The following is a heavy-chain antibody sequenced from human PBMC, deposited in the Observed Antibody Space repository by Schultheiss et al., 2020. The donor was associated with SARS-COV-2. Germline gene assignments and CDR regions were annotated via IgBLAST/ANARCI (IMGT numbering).Heavy chain of an antibody. CDR1: GGTFSSYA. J-gene: IGHJ6*02. CDR3: ARGGATNWHYYYGMDV. CDR2: IIPIFGTA. V-gene: IGHV1-69*13. Sequence: SVKVSCKASGGTFSSYAISWVRQAPGQGLEWMGGIIPIFGTANYAQKFQGRVTITADESTSTAYMELRSLRSDDTAVYYCARGGATNWHYYYGMDVWGQGTTVTVSS. D-gene: IGHD7-27*01.